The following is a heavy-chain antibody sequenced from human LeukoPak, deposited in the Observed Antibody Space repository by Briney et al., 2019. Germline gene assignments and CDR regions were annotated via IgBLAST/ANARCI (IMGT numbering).Heavy chain of an antibody. D-gene: IGHD3-10*01. CDR1: GYTFTGYY. V-gene: IGHV1-2*02. Sequence: VXVSXKASGYTFTGYYMHWVRQAPGQGLEWMGWINPNSGGTNYAQKFQGRVTMTRDTSISTAYMELSRLRSDDTAVYYCARCEMVRGVMCYYGMDVWGQGTTVTVSS. CDR2: INPNSGGT. CDR3: ARCEMVRGVMCYYGMDV. J-gene: IGHJ6*02.